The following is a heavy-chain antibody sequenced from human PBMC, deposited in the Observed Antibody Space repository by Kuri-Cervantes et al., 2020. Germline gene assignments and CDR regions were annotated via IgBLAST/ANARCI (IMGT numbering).Heavy chain of an antibody. V-gene: IGHV3-23*01. Sequence: GGSLRLSCAASGFTFSSYAMSWVRQAPGKGLEWVSAISGSGGSTYYADSVKGRFTISRDNSKNTLPLQMNSLRAEDTAVYYCARAWSGYPSQSLSSYYYYYMDVWGKGTTVTVSS. CDR2: ISGSGGST. CDR1: GFTFSSYA. D-gene: IGHD3-3*01. CDR3: ARAWSGYPSQSLSSYYYYYMDV. J-gene: IGHJ6*03.